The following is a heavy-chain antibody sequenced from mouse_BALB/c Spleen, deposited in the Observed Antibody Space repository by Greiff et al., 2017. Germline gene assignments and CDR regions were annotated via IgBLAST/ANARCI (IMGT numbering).Heavy chain of an antibody. Sequence: EVQRVESGPSLVKPSQTLFLTCSVTGDSITSGYWNWIRKFPGNKLEYMGYISYSGSTYYNPSLKSRISITRDTSKNQYYLQLNSVTTEDTATYYCARLAYYGKGDWYFDVWGAGTTVTVSS. V-gene: IGHV3-8*02. CDR1: GDSITSGY. J-gene: IGHJ1*01. CDR2: ISYSGST. D-gene: IGHD2-10*01. CDR3: ARLAYYGKGDWYFDV.